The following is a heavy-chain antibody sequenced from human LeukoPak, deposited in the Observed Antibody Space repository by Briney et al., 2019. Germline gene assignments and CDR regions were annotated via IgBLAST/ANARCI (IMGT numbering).Heavy chain of an antibody. CDR1: GGSVSSSNYF. CDR3: ARSKGGSFDY. V-gene: IGHV4-39*07. CDR2: FYYSGST. Sequence: SETLSLTCTVSGGSVSSSNYFWGWIRQPPGKGLEWIGSFYYSGSTYYNPSLKSRVTISVDTSTNQFSLKLSSVTAADTAVYYCARSKGGSFDYWGQGTLVTVSS. J-gene: IGHJ4*02. D-gene: IGHD3-16*01.